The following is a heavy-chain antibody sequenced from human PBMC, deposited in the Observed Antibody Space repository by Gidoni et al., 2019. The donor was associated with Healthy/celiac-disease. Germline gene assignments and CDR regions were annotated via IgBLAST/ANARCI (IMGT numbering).Heavy chain of an antibody. CDR2: IYYSVST. J-gene: IGHJ4*02. D-gene: IGHD3-9*01. CDR3: ASNYDILTGYDDY. CDR1: GGSISSSSSY. V-gene: IGHV4-39*01. Sequence: QLQLQESGPGLVKPSETLSLTCTVSGGSISSSSSYWGWIRQPPGKGVEWIGGIYYSVSTYYNPSLKSRVTISVDTSKNQFSLKLSSVTAADTAVYYCASNYDILTGYDDYWGQGTLVTVSS.